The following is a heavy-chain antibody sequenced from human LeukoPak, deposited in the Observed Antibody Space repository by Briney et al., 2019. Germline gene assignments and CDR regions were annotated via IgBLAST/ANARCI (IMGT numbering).Heavy chain of an antibody. D-gene: IGHD5-24*01. CDR2: INPNSGGT. J-gene: IGHJ5*02. V-gene: IGHV1-2*02. CDR1: GYTFTGYY. CDR3: ARDNSVRDEAWWFYP. Sequence: EASVKVSCKASGYTFTGYYMHWVRQAPGQGLEWMGWINPNSGGTNYAQKFQGRVTMPRDTSISTAYMELSRLRSDDTAVYYCARDNSVRDEAWWFYPWGQGTLVTVSS.